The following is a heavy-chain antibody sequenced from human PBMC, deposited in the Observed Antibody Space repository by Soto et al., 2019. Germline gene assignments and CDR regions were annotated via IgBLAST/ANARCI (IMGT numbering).Heavy chain of an antibody. J-gene: IGHJ6*02. CDR1: GGTINNYY. CDR3: ARDRGSGWTYSYYGMDV. Sequence: SETLSLTCTVSGGTINNYYWSWIRQPPGKGLEWIGNIYYSGSTSYNPSLKSRVTISVDTSKNQFSLKLSSVTAADTAVYYCARDRGSGWTYSYYGMDVWGQGTTVTVSS. D-gene: IGHD6-19*01. CDR2: IYYSGST. V-gene: IGHV4-59*01.